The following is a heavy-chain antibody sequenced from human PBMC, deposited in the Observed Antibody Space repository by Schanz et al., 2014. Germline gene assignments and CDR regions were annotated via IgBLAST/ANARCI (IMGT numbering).Heavy chain of an antibody. CDR3: VPMSIAAH. CDR1: GFNFKAYA. Sequence: EVQLLESGGGLVQPGGSLRLSCAASGFNFKAYAMSWVRQAPGKGLEWVANIKQDGSEKYYVDSVQGRFTISRDNSKNALYLQMNSLRAEDTAVYYCVPMSIAAHWGQGTLVTVSS. D-gene: IGHD6-6*01. V-gene: IGHV3-7*01. J-gene: IGHJ4*02. CDR2: IKQDGSEK.